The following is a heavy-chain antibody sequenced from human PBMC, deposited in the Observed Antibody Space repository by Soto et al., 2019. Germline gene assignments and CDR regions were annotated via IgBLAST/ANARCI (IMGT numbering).Heavy chain of an antibody. J-gene: IGHJ4*02. D-gene: IGHD3-22*01. CDR3: ARVKGYYDSSGYYYRPYYFDY. CDR2: ISYDGSNK. V-gene: IGHV3-30-3*01. Sequence: GSLRLSCAASGFTFSSYAMHWVRQAPGKGLEWVAVISYDGSNKYYADSVKGRFTISRDNSKNTLYLQMNSLRAEDTAVYYCARVKGYYDSSGYYYRPYYFDYWGQGTLVTVSS. CDR1: GFTFSSYA.